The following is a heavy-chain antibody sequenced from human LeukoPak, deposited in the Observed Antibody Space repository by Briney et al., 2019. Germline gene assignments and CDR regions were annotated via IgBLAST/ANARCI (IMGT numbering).Heavy chain of an antibody. Sequence: GGSLRLSCAASEFSFSSYGMHWVRPAPGKGLQWVASLWYDGTNKSHADSVKGRFTISTDNSQTTLYLQMNSLRAEDTAVYYCARARNNYDSSGYSALDYWGQGTLVTVSS. J-gene: IGHJ4*02. CDR3: ARARNNYDSSGYSALDY. V-gene: IGHV3-33*01. CDR1: EFSFSSYG. CDR2: LWYDGTNK. D-gene: IGHD3-22*01.